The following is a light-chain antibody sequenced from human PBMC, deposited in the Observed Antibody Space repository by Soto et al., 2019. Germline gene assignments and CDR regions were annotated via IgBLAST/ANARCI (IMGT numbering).Light chain of an antibody. J-gene: IGKJ1*01. CDR1: QGISNY. Sequence: DIQMTQSPSSLSASVGYRFTITCRASQGISNYLAWYQQKPGKAPKLLIYHASSLESGVPSRFSGSGSGTEFTLTISSLQPDDFATYYCQQYNSYSWTFGQGTTVDIK. CDR2: HAS. V-gene: IGKV1-5*01. CDR3: QQYNSYSWT.